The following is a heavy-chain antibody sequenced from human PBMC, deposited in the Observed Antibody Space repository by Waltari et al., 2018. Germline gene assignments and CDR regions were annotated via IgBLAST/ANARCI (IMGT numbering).Heavy chain of an antibody. D-gene: IGHD2-21*01. J-gene: IGHJ4*02. CDR2: IYYSGRT. V-gene: IGHV4-39*01. CDR1: GGSISSSRYY. Sequence: QLQLQESGPGLVKPSETLSLTCTVSGGSISSSRYYWGWIRQPPGKGPEWIGSIYYSGRTYCDPSLKVRGTISVATSKNLLSLKLSSVTAADTAGHYWARRRLKGDGPLDYWGQVTLVTVSS. CDR3: ARRRLKGDGPLDY.